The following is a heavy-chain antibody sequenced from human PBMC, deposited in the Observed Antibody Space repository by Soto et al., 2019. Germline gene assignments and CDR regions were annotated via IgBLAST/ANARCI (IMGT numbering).Heavy chain of an antibody. CDR2: ILYDGTIK. Sequence: GGSLRLSCAASGFTFSSYGMHWVRQAPGKGLEWLAVILYDGTIKYYAESVKGRFTITGDTSKNTVYLQVNSLTAEDTAVYYCAKGKEGFLEGFDWGQGTRVTVSS. CDR1: GFTFSSYG. CDR3: AKGKEGFLEGFD. V-gene: IGHV3-30*18. J-gene: IGHJ4*02. D-gene: IGHD3-3*01.